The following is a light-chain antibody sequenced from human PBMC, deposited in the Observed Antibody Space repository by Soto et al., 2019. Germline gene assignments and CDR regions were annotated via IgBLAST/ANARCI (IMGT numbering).Light chain of an antibody. CDR3: LHDYNYPQT. J-gene: IGKJ1*01. Sequence: IQMTQSPPSSSASVGDRVTITCRASQGIRSDLGWYQQKPGEVPRLLIYNASTLQSGVPSRFSGSASGAVFTLTISSLQPEDSATYYCLHDYNYPQTFGQGTKVDIK. CDR2: NAS. CDR1: QGIRSD. V-gene: IGKV1-6*01.